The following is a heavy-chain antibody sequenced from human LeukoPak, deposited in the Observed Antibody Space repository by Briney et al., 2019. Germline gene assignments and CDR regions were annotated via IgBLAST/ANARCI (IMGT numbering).Heavy chain of an antibody. D-gene: IGHD3-10*01. CDR1: GFTVSSNY. Sequence: SGGSLRLSCAASGFTVSSNYMSWVRQAPGQGLEWVSVIYSGGSTYYADSVKGRFTISRDNSKTTLYLQLNSLRAEDTAVYYCARDVLSGYDYWGQGTLVTVSS. V-gene: IGHV3-66*01. CDR2: IYSGGST. J-gene: IGHJ4*02. CDR3: ARDVLSGYDY.